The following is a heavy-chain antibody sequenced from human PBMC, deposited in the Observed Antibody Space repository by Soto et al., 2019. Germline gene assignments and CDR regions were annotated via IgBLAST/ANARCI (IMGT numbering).Heavy chain of an antibody. V-gene: IGHV3-33*06. CDR3: VKNLLEEQADYYDTKADAIDT. Sequence: GWSLRLSCAASGFTFSRYGVHWVRQAPGKGLEWVSFISYGGSRTYYADSVKGRFTISRDNSKNTVFLQMDSLRAEDTAVYYCVKNLLEEQADYYDTKADAIDTWGQGKMVTVS. CDR1: GFTFSRYG. CDR2: ISYGGSRT. D-gene: IGHD3-22*01. J-gene: IGHJ3*02.